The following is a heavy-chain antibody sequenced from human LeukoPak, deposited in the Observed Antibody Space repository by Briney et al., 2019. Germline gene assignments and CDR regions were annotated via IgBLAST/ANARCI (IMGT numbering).Heavy chain of an antibody. CDR2: INHSGST. V-gene: IGHV4-34*01. CDR3: AREAVASNWFDP. CDR1: GGSFSGYY. Sequence: SETLSLTCAVYGGSFSGYYWSWTRQPPGKGLEWIGEINHSGSTNYNPSLKSRVTISVDTSKNQFSLKLSSVTAADTAVHYCAREAVASNWFDPWGQGTLVTVSS. J-gene: IGHJ5*02. D-gene: IGHD6-19*01.